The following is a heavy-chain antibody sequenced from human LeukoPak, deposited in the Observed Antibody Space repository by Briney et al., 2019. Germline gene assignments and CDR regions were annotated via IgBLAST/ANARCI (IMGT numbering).Heavy chain of an antibody. CDR2: IIPILGIA. D-gene: IGHD1-14*01. CDR1: GGTFSSYA. Sequence: SVKVSCKASGGTFSSYAISWVRQAPGQGLEWMGRIIPILGIANYAQKFQGRVTMTTDTSTSTAYMELRSLRSDDTAVYYCARAEGHRYHHWGQGTLVTVSS. J-gene: IGHJ4*02. CDR3: ARAEGHRYHH. V-gene: IGHV1-69*04.